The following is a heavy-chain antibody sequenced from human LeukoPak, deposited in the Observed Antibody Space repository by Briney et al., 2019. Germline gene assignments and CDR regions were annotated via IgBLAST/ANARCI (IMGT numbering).Heavy chain of an antibody. CDR2: IYHSGST. D-gene: IGHD1-1*01. V-gene: IGHV4-38-2*01. CDR1: GHSISSSWY. Sequence: PSETLSLTCAVSGHSISSSWYWGWVRQPPGKGLEWIGSIYHSGSTYYNSSFKSRVTISVDTSKNQFSLKLNSMTAADTAVYYCANNSPAFDLWGQGTLVTVSS. CDR3: ANNSPAFDL. J-gene: IGHJ4*02.